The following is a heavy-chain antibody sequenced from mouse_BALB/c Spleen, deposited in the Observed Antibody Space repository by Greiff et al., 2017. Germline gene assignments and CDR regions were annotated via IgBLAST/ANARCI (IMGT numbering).Heavy chain of an antibody. CDR3: ARQSGNYVFAY. CDR1: GFTFSSYA. D-gene: IGHD2-1*01. CDR2: ISSGGSYT. Sequence: EVQRVESGGGLVKPGGSLKLSCAASGFTFSSYAMSWVRQTPEKRLEWVATISSGGSYTYYPDSVKGRFTISRDNAKNTLYLQMSSLRSEDTAMYYCARQSGNYVFAYWGQGTLVTVSA. J-gene: IGHJ3*01. V-gene: IGHV5-9-3*01.